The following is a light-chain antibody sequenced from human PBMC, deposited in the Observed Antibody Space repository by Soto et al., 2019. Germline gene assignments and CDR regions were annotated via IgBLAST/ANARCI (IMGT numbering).Light chain of an antibody. V-gene: IGKV1-9*01. J-gene: IGKJ1*01. CDR2: AAS. CDR1: QGISSY. CDR3: QQLNSYPRT. Sequence: DIQLTQSPSFLSASAGDRVTITCRASQGISSYLAWYQQKPGKAPKLLIYAASTLQSGVPSRFSGSGSGTESTLTISSLQPEDFATYYCQQLNSYPRTFGQGTKVDIK.